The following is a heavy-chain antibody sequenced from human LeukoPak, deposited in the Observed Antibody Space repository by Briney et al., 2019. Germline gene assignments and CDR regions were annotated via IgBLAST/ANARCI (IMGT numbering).Heavy chain of an antibody. V-gene: IGHV3-23*01. CDR2: ISGSGGST. Sequence: GGSLRLSCAASGFTFSNYAMSWVRQAPGKGLEWVSAISGSGGSTYYADSVKGRFTISRDNSKNTLYLQMNSLRAEDTAVYYCAKGHYYDSSGYDAFDIWGQGTMVTVSS. J-gene: IGHJ3*02. CDR3: AKGHYYDSSGYDAFDI. D-gene: IGHD3-22*01. CDR1: GFTFSNYA.